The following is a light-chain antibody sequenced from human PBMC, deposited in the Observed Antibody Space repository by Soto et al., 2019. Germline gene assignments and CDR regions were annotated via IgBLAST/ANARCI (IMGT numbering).Light chain of an antibody. CDR1: QSVSSSY. J-gene: IGKJ2*01. Sequence: EIVLTQSPGTLSLSPGERATLSCRASQSVSSSYLAWYQQKPGQAPRLLIYGASSRATGIPDRFSGSGSGTDFTLTISRLEPEDFAVYYCQQYDNLPGYTFGQGTKLEIK. CDR2: GAS. V-gene: IGKV3-20*01. CDR3: QQYDNLPGYT.